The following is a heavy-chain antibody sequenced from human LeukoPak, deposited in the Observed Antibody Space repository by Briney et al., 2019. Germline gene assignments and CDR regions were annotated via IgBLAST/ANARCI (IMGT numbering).Heavy chain of an antibody. CDR3: ARDSYYYDSSGYSPFDY. CDR1: GFTFSSYS. D-gene: IGHD3-22*01. CDR2: ISSSSSYI. Sequence: GGSLRLSCAASGFTFSSYSMNWVRQAPGKGLEWVSSISSSSSYIYYADSVKGRFTISRDNAKNSLYLQMNSLRAEDTAVYYCARDSYYYDSSGYSPFDYWGQGTLVTVSS. J-gene: IGHJ4*02. V-gene: IGHV3-21*01.